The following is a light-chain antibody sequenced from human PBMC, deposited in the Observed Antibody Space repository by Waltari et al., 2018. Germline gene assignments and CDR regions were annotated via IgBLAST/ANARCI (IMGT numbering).Light chain of an antibody. CDR1: QSVRSN. CDR2: GAS. CDR3: QQYNNWPSWT. V-gene: IGKV3-15*01. Sequence: IVMTQSPATLSVSPGERATLSCRASQSVRSNLAWYQQKPGQAPRLLIYGASTRAPGIPARFSGVGSGTEFTLTISSLQSEDFAVYYCQQYNNWPSWTFGQGTKVEIK. J-gene: IGKJ1*01.